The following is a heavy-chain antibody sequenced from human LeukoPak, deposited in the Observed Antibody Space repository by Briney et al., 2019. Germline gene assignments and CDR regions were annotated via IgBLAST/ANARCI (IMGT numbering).Heavy chain of an antibody. CDR1: GFTFSSYA. D-gene: IGHD6-6*01. CDR2: ISDGGVST. Sequence: PRGSLRLSCAASGFTFSSYAMSWVRQAPGKGLEWVSGISDGGVSTYYADSVKGRFTLSRDNSKNTLYLQMNSLRAEDTAVYYCAKDLSSSSWGQGTLVTVSS. V-gene: IGHV3-23*01. CDR3: AKDLSSSS. J-gene: IGHJ4*02.